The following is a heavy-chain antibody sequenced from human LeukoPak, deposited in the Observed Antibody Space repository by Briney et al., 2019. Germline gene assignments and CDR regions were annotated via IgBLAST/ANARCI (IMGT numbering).Heavy chain of an antibody. J-gene: IGHJ3*02. Sequence: GGSLRLSCAASGFTFSSYSMNWVRQAPGKGLEWVSYISSSSSTIYYADSVKGRFTISRDNAKNSLYLQMNSLRAEDTAVYYCARDYSPDYGDIGGEDDAFDIWGQGTMVTVSS. D-gene: IGHD4-17*01. CDR3: ARDYSPDYGDIGGEDDAFDI. CDR2: ISSSSSTI. V-gene: IGHV3-48*01. CDR1: GFTFSSYS.